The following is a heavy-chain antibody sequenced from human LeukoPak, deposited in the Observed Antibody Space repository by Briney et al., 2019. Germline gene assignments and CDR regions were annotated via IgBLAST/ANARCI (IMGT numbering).Heavy chain of an antibody. CDR2: INHSGST. CDR3: AVPNYYGSGSYSQGYYYGMDV. Sequence: SETLSLTCAVYGGSFSGYYWGWIRQPPGKGLEWIGEINHSGSTNYNPSLKSRVTISVDTSKNQFSLKLSSVTAADTAVHYCAVPNYYGSGSYSQGYYYGMDVWGQGTTVTVSS. V-gene: IGHV4-34*01. D-gene: IGHD3-10*01. J-gene: IGHJ6*02. CDR1: GGSFSGYY.